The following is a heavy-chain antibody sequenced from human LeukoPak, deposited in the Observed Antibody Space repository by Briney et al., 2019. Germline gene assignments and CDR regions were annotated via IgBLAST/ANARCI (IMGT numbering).Heavy chain of an antibody. V-gene: IGHV1-69*01. CDR3: ARPLDSWFDL. Sequence: SVKVSCKASGGTFSSYAMSWVRQAPGQGLEWMGGIIPIFGTANYAQKFQGRVTMTADESTSTAYMELSALRSQDTAVYYCARPLDSWFDLWGQGTLVTVSS. CDR2: IIPIFGTA. D-gene: IGHD2-2*03. J-gene: IGHJ5*02. CDR1: GGTFSSYA.